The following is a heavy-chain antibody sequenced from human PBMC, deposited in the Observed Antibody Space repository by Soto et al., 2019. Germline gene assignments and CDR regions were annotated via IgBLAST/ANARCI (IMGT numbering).Heavy chain of an antibody. CDR1: GGSISSYY. CDR2: IYYSGST. D-gene: IGHD4-17*01. V-gene: IGHV4-59*12. J-gene: IGHJ4*02. Sequence: DTLCLTCTVSGGSISSYYWSWIRQPPGKGLEWIGYIYYSGSTNYNPSLKSRVTISVDTSKNQFSLKLSSVTAADTAVYYWARGDRTTVTTFVYWGQGTL. CDR3: ARGDRTTVTTFVY.